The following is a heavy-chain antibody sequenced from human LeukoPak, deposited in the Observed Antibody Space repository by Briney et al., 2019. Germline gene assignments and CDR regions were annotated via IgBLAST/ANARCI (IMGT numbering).Heavy chain of an antibody. J-gene: IGHJ5*02. CDR1: GGSISSSSYY. CDR3: ARLYSSGSTLIRWFDP. D-gene: IGHD6-19*01. V-gene: IGHV4-61*05. CDR2: IYYSGST. Sequence: PSETLSLTCTVSGGSISSSSYYWGWIRQPPGKGLEWIGYIYYSGSTNYNPSLKSRVTISVDTSKNQFSLKLSSVTAADTAVYYCARLYSSGSTLIRWFDPWGQGTLVTVSS.